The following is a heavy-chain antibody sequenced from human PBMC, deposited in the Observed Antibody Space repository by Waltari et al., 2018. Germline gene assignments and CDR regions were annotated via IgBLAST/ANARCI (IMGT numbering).Heavy chain of an antibody. CDR1: GGTFSSYA. D-gene: IGHD6-19*01. CDR3: ARESPEQWLQGNAFDI. Sequence: GSCKASGGTFSSYAISWVRQAPGQGLEWMGGIIPIFGTANYAQKFQGRVTITADESTSTAYMELSSLRSEDTAVYYCARESPEQWLQGNAFDIWGQGTMVTVSS. CDR2: IIPIFGTA. V-gene: IGHV1-69*01. J-gene: IGHJ3*02.